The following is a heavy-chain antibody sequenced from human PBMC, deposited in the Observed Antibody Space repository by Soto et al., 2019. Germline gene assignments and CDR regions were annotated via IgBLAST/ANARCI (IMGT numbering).Heavy chain of an antibody. D-gene: IGHD6-6*01. CDR2: IIPIFGTA. Sequence: QVQLVQSGAEVKKPGSSVKVSCKASGGTFSSYAITWVRQAPGQGLEWMGRIIPIFGTANYNQKFQGRVTITADESTSIAYMELSSLRSEDTAVYSCARNEYSTTFYYYGMDVWGQGTTVTVSS. CDR3: ARNEYSTTFYYYGMDV. J-gene: IGHJ6*02. V-gene: IGHV1-69*01. CDR1: GGTFSSYA.